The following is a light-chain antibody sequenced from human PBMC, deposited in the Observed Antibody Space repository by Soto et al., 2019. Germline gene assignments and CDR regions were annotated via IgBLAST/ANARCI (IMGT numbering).Light chain of an antibody. CDR2: GAS. CDR3: QQYGSSPQIT. V-gene: IGKV3-20*01. Sequence: EIVLTQSPGTLSLSPGERATLSCRASHSVSSSYLAWYQQKPGQAPRLLIYGASSRATGIPDRFSGSGSGTDFTLTISRLEPEDFAVYYCQQYGSSPQITVGQGTRLEIK. J-gene: IGKJ5*01. CDR1: HSVSSSY.